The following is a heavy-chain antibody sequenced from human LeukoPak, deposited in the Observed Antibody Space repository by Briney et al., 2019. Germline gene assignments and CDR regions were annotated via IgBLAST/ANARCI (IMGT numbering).Heavy chain of an antibody. CDR2: MNPNSGNT. J-gene: IGHJ6*02. Sequence: ASVTVSCKASGYTFTSYDINWVRQAPGQGLEWMGWMNPNSGNTGYAQKFQGRVTMTRNTSISTAYMELSSLRSEDTAVYYCARGRIMADSSSWYVYYYYGMDVWGQGTTVTVSS. CDR1: GYTFTSYD. D-gene: IGHD6-13*01. CDR3: ARGRIMADSSSWYVYYYYGMDV. V-gene: IGHV1-8*01.